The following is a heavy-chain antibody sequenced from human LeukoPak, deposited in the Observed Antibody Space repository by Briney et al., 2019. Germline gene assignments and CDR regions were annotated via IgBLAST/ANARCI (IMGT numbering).Heavy chain of an antibody. J-gene: IGHJ6*02. CDR1: GFTVSSNY. CDR2: ISYDGSNK. V-gene: IGHV3-30*03. D-gene: IGHD1-14*01. Sequence: GGSLRLSCAASGFTVSSNYMSWVRQAPGKGLEWVAVISYDGSNKYYADSVKGRFTISRDNSKNTLYLQMNSLRAEDTAVYYCALVTRPYYYYYGMDVWGQGTTVTVSS. CDR3: ALVTRPYYYYYGMDV.